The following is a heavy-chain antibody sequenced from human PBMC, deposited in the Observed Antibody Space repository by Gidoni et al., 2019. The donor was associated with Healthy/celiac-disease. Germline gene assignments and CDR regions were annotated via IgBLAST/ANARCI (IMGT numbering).Heavy chain of an antibody. J-gene: IGHJ6*02. Sequence: EVQLVESGGGLVQPGGSLRLSCSASGFTFSSYAMSWVRQAPGKWLEWVSAISGSGGSTYYADSVKCRFTISRDNSKNTLYLQMNSLRAEDTAVYYCATLGYCSGGSCYYMRRDYYYGMDVWGQGTTVTVSS. CDR1: GFTFSSYA. CDR2: ISGSGGST. CDR3: ATLGYCSGGSCYYMRRDYYYGMDV. D-gene: IGHD2-15*01. V-gene: IGHV3-23*04.